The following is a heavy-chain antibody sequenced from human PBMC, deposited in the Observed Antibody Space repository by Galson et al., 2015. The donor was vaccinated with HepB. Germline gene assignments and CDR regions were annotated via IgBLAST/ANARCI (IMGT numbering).Heavy chain of an antibody. J-gene: IGHJ6*02. CDR1: GFTFSSYA. CDR2: ISGSGGST. D-gene: IGHD6-19*01. V-gene: IGHV3-23*01. Sequence: SLRLSCAASGFTFSSYAMSWVRQAPGKGLEWVSAISGSGGSTYYADSVKGRFTISRDNSKNTLYLQMNSLRAEDTAVYYCAIAVAAYYYYGMDVWGQGTTVTVSS. CDR3: AIAVAAYYYYGMDV.